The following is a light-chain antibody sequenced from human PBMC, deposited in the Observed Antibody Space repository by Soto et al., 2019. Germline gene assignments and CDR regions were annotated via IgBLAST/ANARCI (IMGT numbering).Light chain of an antibody. CDR2: AAS. J-gene: IGKJ1*01. CDR1: QGISSY. V-gene: IGKV1-8*01. Sequence: AIRMTQSPSSFSASTGDRVTITCRASQGISSYLDWYQQKPGKAPKILIYAASTLQSGVPSRFSGSGSETDFTLTISCLPSEDFATYDCQQDYRYPRTFGQGAKVEIK. CDR3: QQDYRYPRT.